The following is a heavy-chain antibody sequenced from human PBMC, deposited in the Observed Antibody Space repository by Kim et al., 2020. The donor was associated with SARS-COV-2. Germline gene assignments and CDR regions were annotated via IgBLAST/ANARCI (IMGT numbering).Heavy chain of an antibody. V-gene: IGHV3-30*04. D-gene: IGHD3-10*01. Sequence: GGSLRLSCAASGFSFSSHALHWVRQAPGKGLEWVARIAHDGSQMLYPDSVKGRFIISRDNTKSTLYLQMNSLRPEDTAVYYCMAEIGSRSFDHWGQGTLVTVSS. CDR2: IAHDGSQM. CDR1: GFSFSSHA. CDR3: MAEIGSRSFDH. J-gene: IGHJ4*02.